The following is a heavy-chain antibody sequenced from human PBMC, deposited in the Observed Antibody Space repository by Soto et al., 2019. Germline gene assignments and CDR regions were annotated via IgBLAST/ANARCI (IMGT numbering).Heavy chain of an antibody. V-gene: IGHV3-33*01. CDR1: GFTFSSYG. D-gene: IGHD6-13*01. CDR2: IWYDGSNK. Sequence: QVQLVESGGGVVQPGRSLRLSCAASGFTFSSYGMHWVRQAPGKGLEWVAVIWYDGSNKYYADSVKGRFTISRDNSKNTLYLQMNSLRAEDTAVYYCASTFSIAADAPSFDYWGHGTLVNVSS. J-gene: IGHJ4*01. CDR3: ASTFSIAADAPSFDY.